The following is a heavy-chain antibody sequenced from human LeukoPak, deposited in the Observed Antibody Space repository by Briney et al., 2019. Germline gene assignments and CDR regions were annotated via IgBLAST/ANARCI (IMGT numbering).Heavy chain of an antibody. D-gene: IGHD3-10*01. V-gene: IGHV3-30*18. CDR1: GFTFSSYG. Sequence: GRALRLSCAASGFTFSSYGMHWVRQAPGEGREWVAVISYDGSNKYYADSVKGRFTISRDNSKNTLYLQMNSLRAEDTAVYYCAKDLYYGSGSPNAFFDYWGQGTLVTVSS. CDR3: AKDLYYGSGSPNAFFDY. CDR2: ISYDGSNK. J-gene: IGHJ4*02.